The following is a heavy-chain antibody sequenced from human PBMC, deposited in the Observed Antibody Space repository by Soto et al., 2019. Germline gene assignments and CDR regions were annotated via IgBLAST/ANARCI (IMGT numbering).Heavy chain of an antibody. J-gene: IGHJ4*02. V-gene: IGHV3-15*01. Sequence: PGGSMNPSCAASGLTFSNAGMSWARQAPGKGLEWVGRIKGEADGGTTDYAAPVKGRITISRDHSKDTLYLQMNSLKTEDTAVYYCTTGLSNGYYNFDYWGQGTPVTV. CDR2: IKGEADGGTT. CDR1: GLTFSNAG. D-gene: IGHD3-22*01. CDR3: TTGLSNGYYNFDY.